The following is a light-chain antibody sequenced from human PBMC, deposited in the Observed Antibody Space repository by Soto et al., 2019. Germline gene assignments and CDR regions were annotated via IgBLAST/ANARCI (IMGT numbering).Light chain of an antibody. J-gene: IGKJ2*01. Sequence: DIQMTQSPSSLSASVGDRVTISCRASRDISSYLAWYQQKSGKVPKLLIYGASTLQSGVPSRFSGSGSGTDFTLTISGLQPEDVATYYCQKYNFAPYTFGPGTKLEIK. CDR2: GAS. V-gene: IGKV1-27*01. CDR3: QKYNFAPYT. CDR1: RDISSY.